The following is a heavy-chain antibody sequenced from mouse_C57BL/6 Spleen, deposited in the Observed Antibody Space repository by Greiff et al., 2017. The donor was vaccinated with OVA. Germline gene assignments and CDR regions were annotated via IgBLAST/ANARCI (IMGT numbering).Heavy chain of an antibody. J-gene: IGHJ4*01. CDR1: GFTFSDYG. Sequence: EVHLVESGGGLVKPGGSLKLSCAASGFTFSDYGMHWVRQAPEKGLEWVAYISSGSSTIYYADTVKGRFTISRDNAKNTLFLQMTSLRSEDTAMYYCARTYYDYDGAMDYWGQGTSVTVSS. CDR3: ARTYYDYDGAMDY. V-gene: IGHV5-17*01. CDR2: ISSGSSTI. D-gene: IGHD2-4*01.